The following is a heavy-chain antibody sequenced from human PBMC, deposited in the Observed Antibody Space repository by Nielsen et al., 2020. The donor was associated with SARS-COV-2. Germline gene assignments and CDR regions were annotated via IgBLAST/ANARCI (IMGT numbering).Heavy chain of an antibody. CDR3: AREGRKLPLDY. Sequence: GESLKISCAASGFTFSSYEMNWVRQAPGKGLEWVSYISNTGYTNYADSVRGRFTISRDNAKNSVYLQMNSLRAEDTAVYYCAREGRKLPLDYWGQGTLVTVSS. J-gene: IGHJ4*02. CDR1: GFTFSSYE. D-gene: IGHD5-24*01. V-gene: IGHV3-48*03. CDR2: ISNTGYT.